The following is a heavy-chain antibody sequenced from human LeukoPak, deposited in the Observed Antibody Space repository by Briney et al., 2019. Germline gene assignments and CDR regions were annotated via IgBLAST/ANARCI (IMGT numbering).Heavy chain of an antibody. CDR3: ARGPDDFDY. CDR2: ISYSGST. V-gene: IGHV4-59*12. CDR1: GGSISSYY. D-gene: IGHD5-24*01. Sequence: PSETLSLTCTVSGGSISSYYWSWIRQPPGKGLEWIGYISYSGSTNYNPSLKSRVTISIDTSKNQFSLKVSSVTAADSAVYYCARGPDDFDYWGQGILVTVSS. J-gene: IGHJ4*02.